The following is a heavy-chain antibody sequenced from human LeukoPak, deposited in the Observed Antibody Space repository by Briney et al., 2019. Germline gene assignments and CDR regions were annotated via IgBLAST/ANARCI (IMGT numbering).Heavy chain of an antibody. CDR1: GYSFTTYW. CDR3: ARYGYSSGWYFDY. V-gene: IGHV5-51*01. J-gene: IGHJ4*02. D-gene: IGHD6-19*01. Sequence: GESLKISCKGSGYSFTTYWIAWVRQVPGKGLEWRGIIYPGDSDTRSSPSFQGQVTISADKSISTAYLQWSSLKASDTAMYYCARYGYSSGWYFDYWGQGTLVTVSS. CDR2: IYPGDSDT.